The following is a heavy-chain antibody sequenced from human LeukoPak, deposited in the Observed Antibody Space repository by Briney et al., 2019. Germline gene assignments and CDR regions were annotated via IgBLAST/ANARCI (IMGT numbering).Heavy chain of an antibody. J-gene: IGHJ6*02. Sequence: PGGSLRLSCAAPGFAFSSFSMNWVRQAPGKGLEWVSSISTSSSYIYYADSLKGRFTISRDNAKNSLYLQMNSLRAEDTAVYYCARVLWFGELLLVSNGMDVWGQGTTVTVSS. CDR2: ISTSSSYI. D-gene: IGHD3-10*01. V-gene: IGHV3-21*01. CDR3: ARVLWFGELLLVSNGMDV. CDR1: GFAFSSFS.